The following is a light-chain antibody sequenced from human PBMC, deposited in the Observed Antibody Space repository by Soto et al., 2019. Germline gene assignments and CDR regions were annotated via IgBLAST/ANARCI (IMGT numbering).Light chain of an antibody. CDR3: QSYDFTLGAFWV. CDR2: GTS. V-gene: IGLV1-40*01. CDR1: ASNIGANYD. Sequence: QSVLTQPPSVSGAPGQRVTISCTGGASNIGANYDVHWYQQLPGTAPKLLIYGTSNRPSGVPDRFSGSKSGTSASLAITGLQAEDEAHNFCQSYDFTLGAFWVFGGWTKL. J-gene: IGLJ3*02.